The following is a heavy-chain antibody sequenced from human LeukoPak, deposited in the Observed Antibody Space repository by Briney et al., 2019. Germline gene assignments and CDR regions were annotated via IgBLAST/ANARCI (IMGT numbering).Heavy chain of an antibody. J-gene: IGHJ4*02. Sequence: LGGSLRLSCAASGFTFSSYSMNWVRQAPGKGLVWISRINSDGSTTSYADSVKGRFTISRDNAKNTLYLQMNSLRAEDTAVYYCARGNYYGQDYWGQGTLVTVSS. CDR2: INSDGSTT. D-gene: IGHD3-10*01. CDR3: ARGNYYGQDY. V-gene: IGHV3-74*01. CDR1: GFTFSSYS.